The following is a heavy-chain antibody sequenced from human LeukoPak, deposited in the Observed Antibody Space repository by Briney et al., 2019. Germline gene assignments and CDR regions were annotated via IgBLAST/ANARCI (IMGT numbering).Heavy chain of an antibody. J-gene: IGHJ4*02. CDR3: ATVSYDILTLTRDY. CDR1: GYTLTELS. Sequence: ASVKVPCKVSGYTLTELSMHWVRQAPGKGLEWMGGFDPEDGETIYAQKFQGRVTMTEDTSTDTAYMELSSLRSEDTAVYYCATVSYDILTLTRDYWGQGTLVTVSS. CDR2: FDPEDGET. D-gene: IGHD3-9*01. V-gene: IGHV1-24*01.